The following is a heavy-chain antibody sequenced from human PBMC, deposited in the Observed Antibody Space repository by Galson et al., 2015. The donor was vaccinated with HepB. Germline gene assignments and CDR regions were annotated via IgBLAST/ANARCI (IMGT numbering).Heavy chain of an antibody. D-gene: IGHD3-9*01. CDR2: IYPGDSDT. J-gene: IGHJ2*01. V-gene: IGHV5-51*01. Sequence: QSGAEVKKPGESLKISCKGSGYSFTSYWIGWVRQMPGKGLEWMGIIYPGDSDTRYSPSFQGQVTISADKSISTAYLQWSSLKASDTAMYYCARWSDPSYDILTGYNSYWYFDLWGRGTLVTVSS. CDR3: ARWSDPSYDILTGYNSYWYFDL. CDR1: GYSFTSYW.